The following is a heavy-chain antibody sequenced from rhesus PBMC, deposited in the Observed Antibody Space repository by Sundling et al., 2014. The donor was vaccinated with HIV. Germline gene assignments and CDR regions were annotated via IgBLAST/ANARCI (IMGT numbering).Heavy chain of an antibody. J-gene: IGHJ4*01. D-gene: IGHD5-42*01. CDR2: INGNSGRT. Sequence: QVQLQESGPAVVKPSETLSLTCAVSGYSINSGHGWSWIRQSPGKGLEWIGEINGNSGRTDYNPSLNSRVTISRDTSQNQFSLKLNSVTAADTAVYYCARERGSRVDFWGQGVLVTVSS. CDR1: GYSINSGHG. CDR3: ARERGSRVDF. V-gene: IGHV4-127*01.